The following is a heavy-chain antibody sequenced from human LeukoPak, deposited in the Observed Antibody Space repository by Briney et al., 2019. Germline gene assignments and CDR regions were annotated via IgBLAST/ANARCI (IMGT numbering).Heavy chain of an antibody. V-gene: IGHV4-59*01. CDR2: IYYSGST. CDR1: GGSISSYY. D-gene: IGHD5-18*01. J-gene: IGHJ5*02. Sequence: SETLSLTCTVSGGSISSYYWSWIRQPPGNGLEWIGYIYYSGSTNYNPSLKSRVTISVDTSKNQFSLKLSSVTAADTAVYYCAGSLFFPTNSYGNWFDPWGQGTLVTVSS. CDR3: AGSLFFPTNSYGNWFDP.